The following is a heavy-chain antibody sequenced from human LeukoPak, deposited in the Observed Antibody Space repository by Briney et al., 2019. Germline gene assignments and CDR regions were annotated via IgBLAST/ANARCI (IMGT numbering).Heavy chain of an antibody. Sequence: ASVKVPCKASGYTFTNFYMHRVRQAPGQGLEWMGIINPTGGSTTYAQKFQGRVTMTRDVSTSTVYMELSSLRSEDTAVYYCVRDLFGGGFWGQGTLVTVSS. V-gene: IGHV1-46*01. CDR3: VRDLFGGGF. CDR1: GYTFTNFY. CDR2: INPTGGST. J-gene: IGHJ4*02. D-gene: IGHD3-16*01.